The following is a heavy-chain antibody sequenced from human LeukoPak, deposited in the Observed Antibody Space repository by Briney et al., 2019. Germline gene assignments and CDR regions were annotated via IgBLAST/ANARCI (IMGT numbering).Heavy chain of an antibody. D-gene: IGHD1-26*01. CDR3: ASGAGSGRLYYYYYMDV. V-gene: IGHV1-69*13. Sequence: ASVKVSCKASGGTFSSYAIGWVRQAPGQGLEWMGGIIPIFGTANYAQKFQGRVTITADESTSTAYMELSSLRSEDTAVYYCASGAGSGRLYYYYYMDVWGKGTTVTVSS. CDR1: GGTFSSYA. CDR2: IIPIFGTA. J-gene: IGHJ6*03.